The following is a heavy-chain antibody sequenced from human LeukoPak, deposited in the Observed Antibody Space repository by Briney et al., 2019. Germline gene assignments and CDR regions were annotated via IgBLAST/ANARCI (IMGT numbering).Heavy chain of an antibody. CDR3: AKGRWFGELLPNWFDP. J-gene: IGHJ5*02. Sequence: GGSVRLSCAASGFTFSSYAMSWVRQAPGKGLKWVSAISGSGGSTYYADSVKGRFTISRDNSKNTLYLQMNSLRAEDTAVYYCAKGRWFGELLPNWFDPWGQGTLVTVSS. V-gene: IGHV3-23*01. CDR1: GFTFSSYA. CDR2: ISGSGGST. D-gene: IGHD3-10*01.